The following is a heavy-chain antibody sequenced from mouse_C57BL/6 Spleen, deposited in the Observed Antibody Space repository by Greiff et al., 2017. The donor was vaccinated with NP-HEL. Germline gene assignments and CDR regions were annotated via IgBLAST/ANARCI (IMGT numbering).Heavy chain of an antibody. CDR3: TGIDSSGWVDY. V-gene: IGHV1-15*01. CDR1: GYTFTDYE. J-gene: IGHJ2*01. D-gene: IGHD3-2*02. Sequence: QVQLQQSGAELVRPGASVTLSCKASGYTFTDYEMHWVKQTPVHGLEWIGAIDPETGGTAYNQKFKGKAILTADKSSSTAYMELRSLTSEDSAVYYCTGIDSSGWVDYWGQGTTLTVSS. CDR2: IDPETGGT.